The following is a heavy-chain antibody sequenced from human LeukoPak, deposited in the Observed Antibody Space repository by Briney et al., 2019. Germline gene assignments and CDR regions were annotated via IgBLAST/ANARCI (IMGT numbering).Heavy chain of an antibody. CDR3: ASIVVIPRANWFDP. CDR2: INHGGST. J-gene: IGHJ5*02. D-gene: IGHD3-22*01. Sequence: PSETLSLTCAVYGGSFSDYYWSWIRQPPGKGLEWIGEINHGGSTSYNPSLKSRVTISVDTSKNQFSLKLTSVTAADTSVYYCASIVVIPRANWFDPWGQGTLVTVSS. V-gene: IGHV4-34*01. CDR1: GGSFSDYY.